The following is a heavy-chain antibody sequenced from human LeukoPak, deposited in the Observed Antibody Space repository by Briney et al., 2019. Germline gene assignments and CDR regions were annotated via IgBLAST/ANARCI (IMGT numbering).Heavy chain of an antibody. D-gene: IGHD1-26*01. J-gene: IGHJ6*02. CDR3: TTLASGKYGMDV. V-gene: IGHV3-15*01. Sequence: WIRQPPGKGLEWVGRIKSKTDGGTIDYAAPVKGRFTISRDDSKNTLYLQMNGLKTEDTAAYYCTTLASGKYGMDVWGQGTTVTVSS. CDR2: IKSKTDGGTI.